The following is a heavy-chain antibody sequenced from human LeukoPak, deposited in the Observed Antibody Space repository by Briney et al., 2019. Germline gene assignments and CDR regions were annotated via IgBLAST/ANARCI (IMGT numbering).Heavy chain of an antibody. CDR1: GFSFSSYS. D-gene: IGHD3-10*01. Sequence: PGGSLRLSCAASGFSFSSYSMNWVRQAPGKGLEWVSYISGSSSRIYYADSVKGRFTISRDNAKTSLYLQMNSLRAEDTAVYYCARVAGPAYWGQGTLVTVSS. CDR2: ISGSSSRI. J-gene: IGHJ4*02. V-gene: IGHV3-48*01. CDR3: ARVAGPAY.